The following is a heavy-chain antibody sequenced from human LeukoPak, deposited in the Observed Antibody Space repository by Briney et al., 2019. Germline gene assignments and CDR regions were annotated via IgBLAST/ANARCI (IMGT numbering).Heavy chain of an antibody. D-gene: IGHD6-19*01. J-gene: IGHJ6*02. CDR1: GFTFSSYA. CDR3: AGSKGVAGFGDYYYGMDV. CDR2: ISGSGGST. V-gene: IGHV3-23*01. Sequence: GGSLRLSCAASGFTFSSYAMSWVRQAPGKGLEWVSAISGSGGSTYYADSVKGRFTISRDNSKNTLYLQMNSLRAEDTAVYYCAGSKGVAGFGDYYYGMDVWGQGTTVTVSS.